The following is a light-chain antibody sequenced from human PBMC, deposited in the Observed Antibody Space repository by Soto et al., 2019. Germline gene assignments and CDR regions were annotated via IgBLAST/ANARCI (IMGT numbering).Light chain of an antibody. CDR1: QSVSSSY. CDR2: GTG. Sequence: EIVLTQSPGTLSLSPGQRATFSCRASQSVSSSYLAWYQHKRGQAPRLLMFGTGSRATGIPDRFSGTGSGTDFTLIINRLEPEDFAVYYCQQYSSTPNTFGQGTKVDIK. J-gene: IGKJ2*01. CDR3: QQYSSTPNT. V-gene: IGKV3-20*01.